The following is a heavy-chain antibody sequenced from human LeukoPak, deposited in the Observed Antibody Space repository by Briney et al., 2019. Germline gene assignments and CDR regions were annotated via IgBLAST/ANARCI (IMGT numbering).Heavy chain of an antibody. CDR1: GGSISSYY. D-gene: IGHD3-9*01. V-gene: IGHV4-59*01. CDR3: AGNVLRYFDWTLDAFDI. CDR2: IYYSGST. Sequence: TSETLSLTCTVSGGSISSYYWSWIRQPPGKGLEWIGDIYYSGSTNYNPSLKSRVTISVDTSKNQFSLKLSSVTAADTAVYYCAGNVLRYFDWTLDAFDIWGQGTMVTVSS. J-gene: IGHJ3*02.